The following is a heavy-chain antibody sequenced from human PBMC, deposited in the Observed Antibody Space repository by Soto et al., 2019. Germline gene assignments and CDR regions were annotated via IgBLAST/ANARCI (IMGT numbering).Heavy chain of an antibody. Sequence: QVQLQESGPGLVKPSETLSLTCTVSGGSISSYYWSWIRQPPGKGLEWIGYIYYSGSTNYNPSLKSRVTISVDTSKNQFALKLSSVTVADTAVYYCARETTVTTSDYYYMGVWGKGTTVTVSS. V-gene: IGHV4-59*01. CDR3: ARETTVTTSDYYYMGV. CDR2: IYYSGST. D-gene: IGHD4-17*01. J-gene: IGHJ6*03. CDR1: GGSISSYY.